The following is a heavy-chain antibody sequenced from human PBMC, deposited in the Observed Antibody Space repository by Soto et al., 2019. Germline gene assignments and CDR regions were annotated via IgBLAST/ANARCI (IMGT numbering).Heavy chain of an antibody. CDR2: ISGSGGSS. CDR3: AKVTKRAAAGRYEYYKYGMDV. V-gene: IGHV3-23*01. D-gene: IGHD6-13*01. Sequence: GGSLRLSCAASGFAFSTYAMTWVRQAPGKGLEWVSVISGSGGSSYYAASVKGRFTISRDNSKNTVYLQMNGLRAEGTALYFCAKVTKRAAAGRYEYYKYGMDVWGQGTTVTVSS. J-gene: IGHJ6*02. CDR1: GFAFSTYA.